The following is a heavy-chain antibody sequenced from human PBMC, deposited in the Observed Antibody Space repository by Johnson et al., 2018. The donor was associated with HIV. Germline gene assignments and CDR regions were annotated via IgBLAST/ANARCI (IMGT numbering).Heavy chain of an antibody. J-gene: IGHJ3*02. CDR1: GFTVSTNY. D-gene: IGHD2-21*01. CDR3: AKTYSEGEVRDAFAI. V-gene: IGHV3-66*01. Sequence: EVQLVESGGGVVQPGRSLRLSCAASGFTVSTNYMSWVRQAPGKGLEWFSVIYSGGNTYYADTVKGRFTISRDSSKNTLYLQMNSPRAEDTAVYYCAKTYSEGEVRDAFAIGGKGTRVTVSS. CDR2: IYSGGNT.